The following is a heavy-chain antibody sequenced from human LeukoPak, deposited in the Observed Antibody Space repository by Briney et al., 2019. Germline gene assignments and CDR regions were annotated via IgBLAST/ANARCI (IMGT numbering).Heavy chain of an antibody. CDR3: ARAMRSGYDY. Sequence: GGSLRLSCAASGFTFSNYGTNWVRQAPGKGLEWVSYIGSSSSPIYYADSVKGRFTISRDNAKNSLYLQMISLRDEDTAVYYCARAMRSGYDYWGQGTLVTVSS. J-gene: IGHJ4*02. D-gene: IGHD5-12*01. CDR1: GFTFSNYG. V-gene: IGHV3-48*02. CDR2: IGSSSSPI.